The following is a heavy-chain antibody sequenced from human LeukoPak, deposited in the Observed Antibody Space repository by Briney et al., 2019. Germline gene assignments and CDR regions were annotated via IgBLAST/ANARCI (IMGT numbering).Heavy chain of an antibody. D-gene: IGHD3-22*01. CDR2: IWYDGSSK. Sequence: RRSLRLSCAASGFTFSSYGIHWVRQAPGKGLEWVAVIWYDGSSKYYADSVKGRFTISRDNSKNTLYLQMNSLRAEDTAVYYCARAYYDASGYLDYWGQGTLVIVSS. V-gene: IGHV3-33*01. CDR3: ARAYYDASGYLDY. J-gene: IGHJ4*02. CDR1: GFTFSSYG.